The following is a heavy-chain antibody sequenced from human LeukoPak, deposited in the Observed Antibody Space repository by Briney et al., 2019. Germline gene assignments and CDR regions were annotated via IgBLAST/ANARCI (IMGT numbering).Heavy chain of an antibody. V-gene: IGHV4-34*01. CDR1: GGSFSGYY. CDR3: ARGRAPLNY. CDR2: IYYRGTT. J-gene: IGHJ4*02. Sequence: SETLSLTCAVDGGSFSGYYWSWIRQPPGKGLEWIGYIYYRGTTNYNPSLKSRVTISVDTSKNQFSLKLSSVTAADTAVYYCARGRAPLNYWGQGTLVTVSS.